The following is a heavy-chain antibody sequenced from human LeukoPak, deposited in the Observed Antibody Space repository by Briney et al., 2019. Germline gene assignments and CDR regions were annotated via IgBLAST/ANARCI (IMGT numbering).Heavy chain of an antibody. CDR2: ISSSSSYI. J-gene: IGHJ4*02. Sequence: PGGSLRLSCAASGFTFSSYSMTWVRQAPGKGLEWVSSISSSSSYIYYADSVKGRFTISRDNAKNSLYLQMNSLRAEDTAVYYCARELDSSGYYYWGQGTLVTVSS. CDR1: GFTFSSYS. V-gene: IGHV3-21*01. CDR3: ARELDSSGYYY. D-gene: IGHD3-22*01.